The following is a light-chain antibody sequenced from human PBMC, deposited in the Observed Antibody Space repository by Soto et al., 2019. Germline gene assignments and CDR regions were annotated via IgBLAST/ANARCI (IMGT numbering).Light chain of an antibody. Sequence: EIVLTQSPGTLSLSPGERATLSCRASQSVSSSYLAWYQQKPGQAPRLLIYGASSMATGIPDKFSGSGSGTDFTLTISSMEPEDFAVYYCQQYGSSPWTFGQGNKVEI. V-gene: IGKV3-20*01. CDR2: GAS. J-gene: IGKJ1*01. CDR1: QSVSSSY. CDR3: QQYGSSPWT.